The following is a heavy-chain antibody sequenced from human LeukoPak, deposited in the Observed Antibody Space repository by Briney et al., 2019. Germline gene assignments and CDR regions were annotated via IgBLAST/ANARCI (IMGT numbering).Heavy chain of an antibody. J-gene: IGHJ5*01. CDR1: GYSITSGDY. D-gene: IGHD5/OR15-5a*01. V-gene: IGHV4-38-2*01. CDR2: IYNSVST. CDR3: ARNMSTEGWFDS. Sequence: ASETLSLTCVVSGYSITSGDYWAWIRQPPGKGLEWIGSIYNSVSTSYNPSLKSRVTMSVDPSKNQFSLNLRSVTAADTAVYYCARNMSTEGWFDSWGRGTLVTVSS.